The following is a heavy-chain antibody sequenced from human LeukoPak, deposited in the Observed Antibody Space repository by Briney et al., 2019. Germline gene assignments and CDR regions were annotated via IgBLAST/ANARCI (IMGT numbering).Heavy chain of an antibody. CDR1: GFTFSSNC. V-gene: IGHV3-21*01. D-gene: IGHD3-22*01. J-gene: IGHJ3*02. CDR3: VRNEGWSLEHHRVYYYDSRGYAWVFDI. Sequence: GGSLRLSCAASGFTFSSNCMSWVRQAPGKGLEWVSSISSSSSYIYYADSVKGRFTISRDNAKNSLYLQMNSLRAEDTAVYYCVRNEGWSLEHHRVYYYDSRGYAWVFDIWGQGTMVTVSS. CDR2: ISSSSSYI.